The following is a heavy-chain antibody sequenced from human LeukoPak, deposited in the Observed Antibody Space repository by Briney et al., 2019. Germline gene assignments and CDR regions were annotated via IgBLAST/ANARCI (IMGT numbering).Heavy chain of an antibody. J-gene: IGHJ2*01. CDR2: ITGSSTWT. V-gene: IGHV3-23*01. D-gene: IGHD7-27*01. CDR3: ARELVSLGTGYFDL. Sequence: PGGSLRLSCEASGLTFRTYGMTWVRQAPGKGQEWVSGITGSSTWTYYADSVKGRFTISRDNSKNTLHLQMDSLRAEDTAIYYCARELVSLGTGYFDLWGRGTLVTVSS. CDR1: GLTFRTYG.